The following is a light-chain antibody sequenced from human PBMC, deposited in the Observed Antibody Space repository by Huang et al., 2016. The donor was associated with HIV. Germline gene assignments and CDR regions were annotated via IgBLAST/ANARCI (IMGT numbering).Light chain of an antibody. J-gene: IGKJ2*01. CDR2: LAS. CDR3: MQALQTPYT. CDR1: QSLLHESGHNY. Sequence: DIVMTQSPLSLPVTPGEPASISCRSNQSLLHESGHNYLDWYLKKPGQSPQLLIDLASTRASGVPDRFTGSGSGTDFTLRINKVEAQDVGVYFCMQALQTPYTFGRGTKLEI. V-gene: IGKV2-28*01.